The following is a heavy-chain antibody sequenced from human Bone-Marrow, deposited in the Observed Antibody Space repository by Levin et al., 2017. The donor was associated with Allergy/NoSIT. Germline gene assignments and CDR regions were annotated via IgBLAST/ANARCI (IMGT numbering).Heavy chain of an antibody. D-gene: IGHD5-24*01. CDR1: GFTFSSSA. Sequence: LSLTCAASGFTFSSSAMNWVRQAPGKGLEWVAVISYDGSNKNYADSVKGRFTISRDNSKNTLYLQMNSLRVEDTALYYCARDDGYNYNYFDYWGQGTLVTVSS. CDR2: ISYDGSNK. CDR3: ARDDGYNYNYFDY. J-gene: IGHJ4*02. V-gene: IGHV3-30*04.